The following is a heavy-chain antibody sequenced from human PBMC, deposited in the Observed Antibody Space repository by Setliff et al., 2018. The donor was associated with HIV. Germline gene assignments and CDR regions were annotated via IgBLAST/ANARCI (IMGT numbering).Heavy chain of an antibody. J-gene: IGHJ4*02. CDR1: GGSFSGYY. CDR3: ARRYSSSYYFDY. D-gene: IGHD5-18*01. CDR2: INHSGRI. Sequence: PSETLSLTCAVYGGSFSGYYWSWIRQPPGKGLEWIGEINHSGRINCNPSLKSRVTVSVDTSKNQFSLKLSSVTAADRAVYYCARRYSSSYYFDYWGQGTLVTVSS. V-gene: IGHV4-34*01.